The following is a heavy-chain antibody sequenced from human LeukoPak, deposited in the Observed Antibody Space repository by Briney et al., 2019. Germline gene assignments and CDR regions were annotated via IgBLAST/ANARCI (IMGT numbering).Heavy chain of an antibody. J-gene: IGHJ4*02. V-gene: IGHV4-59*01. CDR2: IYYSGIT. D-gene: IGHD1-1*01. Sequence: SETLSLTCTVSGGSISSYYWSWIRQPPGKGLEWIGYIYYSGITNYNPSLKSRVTISVDTSKNQFSLKLSSVTAADTAVYYCARVAGGTTLIDYWGQGTLVTVSS. CDR1: GGSISSYY. CDR3: ARVAGGTTLIDY.